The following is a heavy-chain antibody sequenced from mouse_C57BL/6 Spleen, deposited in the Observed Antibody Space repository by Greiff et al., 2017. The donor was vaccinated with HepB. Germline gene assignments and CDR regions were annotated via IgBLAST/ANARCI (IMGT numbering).Heavy chain of an antibody. CDR2: ISYDGSN. J-gene: IGHJ2*01. CDR3: ARDRSGRYFDY. V-gene: IGHV3-6*01. D-gene: IGHD1-3*01. Sequence: EVQLQESGPGLVKPSQSLSLTCSVTGYSITSGYYWNWIRQFPGNNLEWMGYISYDGSNNYNPSLKNRISITRDTSKNQFFLKLNSVTTEDTATYYCARDRSGRYFDYWGQGTTLTVSS. CDR1: GYSITSGYY.